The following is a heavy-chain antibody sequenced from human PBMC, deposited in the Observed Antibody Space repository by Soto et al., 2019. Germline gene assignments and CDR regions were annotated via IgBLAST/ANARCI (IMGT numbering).Heavy chain of an antibody. V-gene: IGHV1-69*13. J-gene: IGHJ4*02. Sequence: SVKVSCKASGGTFSSYAISWVRQAPGQGLEWMGGIIPIFGTANYALKFQGRVTITADESTSTAYMELSSLRSEDTAVYYCAREGYYYDSSGYYRPSNTFDYWGQGTLVTVSS. CDR1: GGTFSSYA. CDR3: AREGYYYDSSGYYRPSNTFDY. CDR2: IIPIFGTA. D-gene: IGHD3-22*01.